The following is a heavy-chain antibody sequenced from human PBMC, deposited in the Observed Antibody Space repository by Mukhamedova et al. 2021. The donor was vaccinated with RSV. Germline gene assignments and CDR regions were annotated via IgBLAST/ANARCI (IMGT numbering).Heavy chain of an antibody. V-gene: IGHV3-7*01. CDR2: IKPDGSEK. CDR3: ARDDGERTVDY. D-gene: IGHD3-10*01. Sequence: GKGLEWVANIKPDGSEKFYGDFVKGRFTIFRDSSENSLHLHMYSLRAEDTGVYYCARDDGERTVDYWGQGALVTVSS. J-gene: IGHJ4*02.